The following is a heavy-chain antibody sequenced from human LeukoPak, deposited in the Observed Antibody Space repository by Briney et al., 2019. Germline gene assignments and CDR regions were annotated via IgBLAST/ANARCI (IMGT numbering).Heavy chain of an antibody. CDR3: ARDGEYQLLSYNWFDP. Sequence: ASVKVSCKASGYTFTSYYMHWVRQAPGQGLKWMGIINPSGGSTSYAQKFQGRVTMTRDTSTSTVYMELSSLRSEDTAVYYCARDGEYQLLSYNWFDPWGQGTLVTVSS. CDR1: GYTFTSYY. CDR2: INPSGGST. V-gene: IGHV1-46*01. D-gene: IGHD2-2*01. J-gene: IGHJ5*02.